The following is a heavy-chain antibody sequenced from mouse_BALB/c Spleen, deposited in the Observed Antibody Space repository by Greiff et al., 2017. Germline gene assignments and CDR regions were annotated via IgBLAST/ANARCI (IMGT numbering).Heavy chain of an antibody. J-gene: IGHJ4*01. Sequence: DVQLQESGPSLVKPSQTLSLTCSVTGDSITSGYWNWIRKFPGNKLEYMGYISYSGSTYYNPSLKSRISITRDTSKNQYYLQLNSVTTEDTATYYCARWDEYDSDFFYAMDYWGQGTSVTVSS. CDR2: ISYSGST. CDR3: ARWDEYDSDFFYAMDY. D-gene: IGHD2-4*01. V-gene: IGHV3-8*02. CDR1: GDSITSGY.